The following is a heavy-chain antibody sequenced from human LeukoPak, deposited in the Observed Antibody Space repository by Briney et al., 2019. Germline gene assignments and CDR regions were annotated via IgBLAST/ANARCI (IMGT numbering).Heavy chain of an antibody. V-gene: IGHV4-4*07. Sequence: PSETLSLTCTVSGGFTSAYFWSWIRQPAGKALEWIGRIYISGTTNYNPTLTSRVTMSVDTSKNQFSLRLRSVTAADTAVYYCARGVLASGIGCFDPWGQGTLVTVSS. D-gene: IGHD1-26*01. CDR3: ARGVLASGIGCFDP. CDR1: GGFTSAYF. J-gene: IGHJ5*02. CDR2: IYISGTT.